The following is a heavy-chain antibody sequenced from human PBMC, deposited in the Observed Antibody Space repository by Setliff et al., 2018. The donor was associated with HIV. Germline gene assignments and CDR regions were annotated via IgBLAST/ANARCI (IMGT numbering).Heavy chain of an antibody. CDR1: GDSISGFF. V-gene: IGHV4-4*08. Sequence: SETLSLTCNVSGDSISGFFWTWIRQPPGKRLEWIGSIFTNEFTYYNPSLKSRVTISADTSNTQFSLKLRSVTAADTAVYYCARVGVVVTAIAFDYWGQGTLVTVSS. CDR2: IFTNEFT. D-gene: IGHD2-21*02. J-gene: IGHJ4*02. CDR3: ARVGVVVTAIAFDY.